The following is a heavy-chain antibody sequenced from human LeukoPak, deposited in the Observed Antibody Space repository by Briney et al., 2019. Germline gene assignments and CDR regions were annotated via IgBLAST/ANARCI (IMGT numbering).Heavy chain of an antibody. CDR3: AKDRRRFFWSGYRTEDKTIDY. J-gene: IGHJ4*02. CDR2: ISGSGGST. CDR1: GFTFSSYA. V-gene: IGHV3-23*01. D-gene: IGHD3-3*01. Sequence: AGGSLRLSCAASGFTFSSYAMSWVRQAPGKGVEWVSAISGSGGSTYYADSVKGRFTISRDNSKNTLYLQINSLRAEDTAVYYCAKDRRRFFWSGYRTEDKTIDYWGQGTLVTVSS.